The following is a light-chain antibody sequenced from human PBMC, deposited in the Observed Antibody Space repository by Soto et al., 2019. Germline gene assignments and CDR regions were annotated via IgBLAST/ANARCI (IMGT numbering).Light chain of an antibody. V-gene: IGKV1-5*01. Sequence: DIQMTQAPATLSASVGDRVIITCRASQTVERWMAWYQQKPGKAPKLLISDVSTLERGVPSRFSGSGSATQFTLTICGLHTDDFPTYHCHQYKDYVYPFGQGTKVDIK. CDR2: DVS. CDR1: QTVERW. CDR3: HQYKDYVYP. J-gene: IGKJ2*01.